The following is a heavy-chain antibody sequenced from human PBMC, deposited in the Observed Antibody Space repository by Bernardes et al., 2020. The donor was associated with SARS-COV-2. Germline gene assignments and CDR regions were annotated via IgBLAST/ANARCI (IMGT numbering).Heavy chain of an antibody. CDR3: ARIRNKLDYFDD. D-gene: IGHD3-3*02. Sequence: GGSLRLSCAASGFMFSAHGMHWVRQAPGRGLEWVATIYFDGSNKYYADSVKGRFTVSRDNSKNTLYLQMDSLRAEDTAIYYCARIRNKLDYFDDWGQGTLVTVS. CDR1: GFMFSAHG. J-gene: IGHJ4*02. CDR2: IYFDGSNK. V-gene: IGHV3-33*01.